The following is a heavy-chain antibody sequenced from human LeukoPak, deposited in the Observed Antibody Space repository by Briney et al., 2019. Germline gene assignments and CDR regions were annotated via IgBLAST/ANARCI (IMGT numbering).Heavy chain of an antibody. CDR3: ATTEYDYGDYGWYFDL. D-gene: IGHD4-17*01. CDR2: FDPEDGET. CDR1: GYTLTELS. J-gene: IGHJ2*01. V-gene: IGHV1-24*01. Sequence: ASVKVSCKVSGYTLTELSMHWVRQAPGKRLEWMGGFDPEDGETIYAQKFQGRVTMTEDTSTDTAYMELSSLRSEDTAVYYCATTEYDYGDYGWYFDLWGRGTLVTVSS.